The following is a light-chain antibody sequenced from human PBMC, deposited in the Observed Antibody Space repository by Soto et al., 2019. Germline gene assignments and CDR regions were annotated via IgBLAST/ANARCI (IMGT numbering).Light chain of an antibody. Sequence: EIVLTQSPGTLSLSPGERATLSCRASQSVTSSYLAWYQQKPGQAPRLLIYGASSRATGITNMFSGSGSGTDFTLTISRLEPEDFAVYYCQQYGSSPRTFGQGTKLEIK. CDR3: QQYGSSPRT. CDR2: GAS. J-gene: IGKJ2*01. V-gene: IGKV3-20*01. CDR1: QSVTSSY.